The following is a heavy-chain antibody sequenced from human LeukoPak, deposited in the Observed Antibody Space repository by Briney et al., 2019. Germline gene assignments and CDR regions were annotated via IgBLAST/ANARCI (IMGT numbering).Heavy chain of an antibody. J-gene: IGHJ3*02. D-gene: IGHD6-19*01. CDR1: GFTFSDYN. Sequence: PGGSLRLSCAASGFTFSDYNMRWIRQAPGKGLEWVSSISRSGSTKYYADSVKGRFTISRDNAKNSLFLQMNSLRAEDTAVYYCAKGGSSGWYGAFDIWGQGTMVTVSS. V-gene: IGHV3-11*04. CDR2: ISRSGSTK. CDR3: AKGGSSGWYGAFDI.